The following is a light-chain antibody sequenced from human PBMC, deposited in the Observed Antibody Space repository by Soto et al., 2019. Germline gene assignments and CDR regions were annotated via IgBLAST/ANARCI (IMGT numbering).Light chain of an antibody. J-gene: IGKJ2*01. CDR3: QHFDGPPRT. CDR1: QSVNSNY. V-gene: IGKV3-20*01. CDR2: GVL. Sequence: ETVLTQSPGTVSLSPGERATLSCRTSQSVNSNYLAWYQQKPGQAPRLLIAGVLNKASGIPDRFSGSGSGTDFTLTISVRAPEDSVVYYGQHFDGPPRTFGQGTKLVIK.